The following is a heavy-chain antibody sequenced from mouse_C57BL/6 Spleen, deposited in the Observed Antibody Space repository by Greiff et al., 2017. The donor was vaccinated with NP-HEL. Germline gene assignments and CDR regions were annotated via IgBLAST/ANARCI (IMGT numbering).Heavy chain of an antibody. CDR1: GFTFSSYA. D-gene: IGHD2-4*01. CDR2: ISDGGSYT. CDR3: ARLNDYYYFDY. V-gene: IGHV5-4*03. J-gene: IGHJ2*01. Sequence: EVMLVESGGGLVKPGGSLKLSCAASGFTFSSYAMSWVRQTPEKRLEWVATISDGGSYTYYPDNVKGRFTISRDNAKNNLYLQMSHLKSEDTAMYYCARLNDYYYFDYWGQGTTLTVSS.